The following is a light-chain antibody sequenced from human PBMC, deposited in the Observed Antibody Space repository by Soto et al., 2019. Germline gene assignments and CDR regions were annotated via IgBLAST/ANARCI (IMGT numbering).Light chain of an antibody. CDR2: DVS. CDR3: CPYSRSFYV. Sequence: QSALTQPRSVSGSHGQSVTISCTGTSSDVGGYNYVSWYQQHPGKAPKLMIYDVSERPSGVPDRFSGSKSGNTASLTISGLQAEDEADYFCCPYSRSFYVFGTGTKLTVL. V-gene: IGLV2-11*01. CDR1: SSDVGGYNY. J-gene: IGLJ1*01.